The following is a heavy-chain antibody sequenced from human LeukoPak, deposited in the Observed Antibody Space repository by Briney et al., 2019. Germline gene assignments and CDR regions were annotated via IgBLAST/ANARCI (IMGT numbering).Heavy chain of an antibody. CDR1: GFTFSSYS. V-gene: IGHV3-21*01. Sequence: PGGSLRLSCAASGFTFSSYSMNWIRQAPGKGLEWVSSISSSSSYIYYADSVKGRFTISRDNAKNSLYLQMNSLRAEDTAVYYCARGDCSSTSCRQDFDPWGQGTLVTVSS. CDR3: ARGDCSSTSCRQDFDP. CDR2: ISSSSSYI. D-gene: IGHD2-2*01. J-gene: IGHJ5*02.